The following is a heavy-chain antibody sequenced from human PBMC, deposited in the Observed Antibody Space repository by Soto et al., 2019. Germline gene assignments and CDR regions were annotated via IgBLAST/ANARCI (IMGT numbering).Heavy chain of an antibody. V-gene: IGHV3-23*01. CDR2: MSGSGGTT. CDR1: GFTFSSYA. D-gene: IGHD6-19*01. CDR3: ARGTGGSSAWRPLDR. J-gene: IGHJ5*02. Sequence: EVQVLESGGGLVQPGGSLRLSCAASGFTFSSYAMSWVRQAPGKGLEWVSIMSGSGGTTFYADSVKGRFTISRADSNNTVYLHMNSLRDEDTALYYCARGTGGSSAWRPLDRWGQGTLVTVS.